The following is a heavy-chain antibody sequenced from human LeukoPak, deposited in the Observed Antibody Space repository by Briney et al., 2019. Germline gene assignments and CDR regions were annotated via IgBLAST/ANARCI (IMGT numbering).Heavy chain of an antibody. D-gene: IGHD3-10*01. J-gene: IGHJ6*02. CDR2: INQDGSDK. V-gene: IGHV3-7*01. Sequence: RSGGSLRLSCAASGFSLSNYWMSWVRQAPGKGLEWVANINQDGSDKYYVDSVMGRFTISKDNAKNSVYLQMNGLRPEDTAIYYCAWYGVTHGLDVWGQGTTVTVSS. CDR1: GFSLSNYW. CDR3: AWYGVTHGLDV.